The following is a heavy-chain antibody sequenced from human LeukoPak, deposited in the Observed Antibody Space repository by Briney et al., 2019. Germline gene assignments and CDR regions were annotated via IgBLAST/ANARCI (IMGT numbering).Heavy chain of an antibody. CDR1: GFTFSTYA. Sequence: PGRSLRLSCAASGFTFSTYAMHWVRQAPGKGLEWVAFISYDGTNKYCADSVKGRFTISRDNSKNTLYLQMNSLRAEDTALYYCAREILTGCAFDIWGQGTMVTVSS. V-gene: IGHV3-30-3*01. CDR3: AREILTGCAFDI. J-gene: IGHJ3*02. CDR2: ISYDGTNK. D-gene: IGHD7-27*01.